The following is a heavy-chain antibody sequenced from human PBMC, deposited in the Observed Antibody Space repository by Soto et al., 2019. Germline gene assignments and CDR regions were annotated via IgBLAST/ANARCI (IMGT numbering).Heavy chain of an antibody. CDR1: GGTFSSYA. CDR3: ARARNYGSGSYYNKLDY. J-gene: IGHJ4*02. Sequence: SVKVSCKASGGTFSSYAISWVRQAPGQGLEWMGGIIPIFGTANYAQKFQGRVTITADESTSTAYMELSSLRSEDTAVYYCARARNYGSGSYYNKLDYWGQGTLVTVSS. V-gene: IGHV1-69*13. D-gene: IGHD3-10*01. CDR2: IIPIFGTA.